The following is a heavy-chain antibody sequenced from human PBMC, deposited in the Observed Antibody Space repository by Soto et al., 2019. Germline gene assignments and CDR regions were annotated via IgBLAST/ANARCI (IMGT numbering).Heavy chain of an antibody. D-gene: IGHD1-26*01. Sequence: TLSLTCTVSGGSISRSAYFWGWVRQPPGKGLDWIGTIYYSGSTFYKPSLKSRVAIFVDTSKNQFSLHLNSVTAADTAVYYCARELGGAIDFWGLGTLVTVSS. V-gene: IGHV4-39*01. CDR1: GGSISRSAYF. J-gene: IGHJ4*02. CDR2: IYYSGST. CDR3: ARELGGAIDF.